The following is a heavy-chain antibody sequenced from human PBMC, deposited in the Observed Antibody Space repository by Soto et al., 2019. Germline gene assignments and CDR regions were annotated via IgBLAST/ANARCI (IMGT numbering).Heavy chain of an antibody. V-gene: IGHV3-48*02. D-gene: IGHD3-22*01. Sequence: GGSLRLSCAASGFTFSSYSTNWVRQAPGKGLEWVSYISSSSSTIYYADSVKGRFTISRDNAKNSLYLQMNSLRDEDTAVYYCASTSYYYDSSGYSYWGQGTLVTVSS. CDR3: ASTSYYYDSSGYSY. CDR2: ISSSSSTI. J-gene: IGHJ4*02. CDR1: GFTFSSYS.